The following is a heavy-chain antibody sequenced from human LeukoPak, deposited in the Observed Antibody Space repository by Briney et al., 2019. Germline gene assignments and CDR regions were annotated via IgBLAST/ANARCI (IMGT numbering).Heavy chain of an antibody. D-gene: IGHD5-24*01. V-gene: IGHV3-11*06. Sequence: GGSLRLSCAASGFTFSDYYMSWIRQAPGKGLEWVSYISSRSSYTKCADSVKGRFTISRDNAKNSLHLQMNSLRAEDTAVYYCASSLTPGDGYNSRPFDYWGQGTLVTVSS. CDR3: ASSLTPGDGYNSRPFDY. CDR1: GFTFSDYY. CDR2: ISSRSSYT. J-gene: IGHJ4*02.